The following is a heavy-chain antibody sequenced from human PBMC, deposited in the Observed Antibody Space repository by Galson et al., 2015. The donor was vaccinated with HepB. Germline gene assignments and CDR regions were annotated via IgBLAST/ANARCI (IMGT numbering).Heavy chain of an antibody. Sequence: SLRLSCAGSEFTFSSYAMHWVRRAPGKGLEYVSAISDNGDNTYYVDSVKGRFTISRDNSKNTLYLQMSSLRTEDTAVYYCVKGDSTSIWSSYSWFDPWGQGTLVTVSS. V-gene: IGHV3-64D*09. J-gene: IGHJ5*02. CDR1: EFTFSSYA. D-gene: IGHD3-10*01. CDR2: ISDNGDNT. CDR3: VKGDSTSIWSSYSWFDP.